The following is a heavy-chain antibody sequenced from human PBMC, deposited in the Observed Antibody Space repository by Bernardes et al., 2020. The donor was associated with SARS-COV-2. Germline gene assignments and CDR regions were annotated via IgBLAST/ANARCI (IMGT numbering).Heavy chain of an antibody. D-gene: IGHD3-22*01. CDR2: ISAYNGNT. J-gene: IGHJ4*02. CDR1: GYIFTSYG. CDR3: ARSGGYYYDSSGMDY. V-gene: IGHV1-18*01. Sequence: ASVKVSCKASGYIFTSYGISWVRQAPGQGLEWMGWISAYNGNTNYAQKLQGRVTMTTDTSTSTAYMELRSLRSDDTAVYYCARSGGYYYDSSGMDYWGQGTLVTVSS.